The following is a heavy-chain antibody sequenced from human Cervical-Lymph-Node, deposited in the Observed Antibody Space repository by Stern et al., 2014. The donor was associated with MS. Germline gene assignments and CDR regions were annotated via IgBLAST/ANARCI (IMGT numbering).Heavy chain of an antibody. D-gene: IGHD2-21*02. V-gene: IGHV4-59*02. Sequence: QVQLQESGPGLVKPSETLSLTCTVSGGAVSDYYWTWVRQRPGKGLEWIGYISDTGTTNYNPSLHSQVPITLDTSQNQVSLRLRCVTAADTAVYYCARDPSTTASDWFFDLWGRGSLVTVSS. J-gene: IGHJ2*01. CDR1: GGAVSDYY. CDR3: ARDPSTTASDWFFDL. CDR2: ISDTGTT.